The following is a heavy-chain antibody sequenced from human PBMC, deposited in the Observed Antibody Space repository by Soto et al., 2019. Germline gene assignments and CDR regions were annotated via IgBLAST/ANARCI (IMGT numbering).Heavy chain of an antibody. CDR2: IIPIFGTA. J-gene: IGHJ4*02. Sequence: QVQLVQSGAEVKKPGSSVKVSCKASGGTFSSYAISWVRQAPGQGLEWMGGIIPIFGTANYAQKFQGRVTITADKSPSTAYMELSSLRSEDTAVDYCARNLGDGYSPSTYYFDYWGQGTLVTVSS. V-gene: IGHV1-69*06. D-gene: IGHD4-4*01. CDR3: ARNLGDGYSPSTYYFDY. CDR1: GGTFSSYA.